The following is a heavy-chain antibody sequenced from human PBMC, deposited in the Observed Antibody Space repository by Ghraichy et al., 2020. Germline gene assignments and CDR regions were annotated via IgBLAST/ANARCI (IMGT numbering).Heavy chain of an antibody. V-gene: IGHV3-9*01. CDR1: GFTFDDYA. J-gene: IGHJ2*01. CDR2: ISWNSGSI. Sequence: GGSLRLSCAASGFTFDDYAMHWVRQAPGKGLEWVSGISWNSGSIGYADSVKGRFTISRDNAKNSLYLQMNSLRAEDTALYYCAKGSGFPYWYFDLWGRGTLVTVSS. CDR3: AKGSGFPYWYFDL. D-gene: IGHD6-19*01.